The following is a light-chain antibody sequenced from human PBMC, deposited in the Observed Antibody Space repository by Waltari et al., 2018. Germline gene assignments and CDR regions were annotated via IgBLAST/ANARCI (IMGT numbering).Light chain of an antibody. CDR2: YYSDSDK. J-gene: IGLJ7*01. V-gene: IGLV5-37*01. CDR3: QVYDDSGAL. CDR1: SDLSVGPKD. Sequence: QPVLTQPPSLSASPGASARLPCTLTSDLSVGPKDISWYRQKPGSAPRLFLYYYSDSDKQLGPGVPIRVSGSKETSTNTAFLLFSGLQPKDEAGYYCQVYDDSGALFGGGTRLAVL.